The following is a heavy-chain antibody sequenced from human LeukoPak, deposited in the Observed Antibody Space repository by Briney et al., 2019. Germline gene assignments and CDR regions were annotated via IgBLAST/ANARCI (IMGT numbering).Heavy chain of an antibody. V-gene: IGHV4-61*02. J-gene: IGHJ5*02. CDR1: GGSISSGSYY. D-gene: IGHD2-21*02. CDR2: IYTSGST. CDR3: ARDRAAYCGGDCYPNWFDP. Sequence: SQTLSLTCTVSGGSISSGSYYWSWIRQPAGKGLEWIGRIYTSGSTNYNPSLKSRVTISVDTPKNQFSLKLSSVTAADTAVYYCARDRAAYCGGDCYPNWFDPWGQGTLVTASS.